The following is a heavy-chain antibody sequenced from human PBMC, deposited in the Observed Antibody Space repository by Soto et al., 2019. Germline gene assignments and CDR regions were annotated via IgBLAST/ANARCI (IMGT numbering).Heavy chain of an antibody. CDR2: IYYSGST. V-gene: IGHV4-30-4*01. CDR3: AIAPQWIWFYYGMDV. D-gene: IGHD5-12*01. Sequence: SETLSLTCTVSGGSISSGDYYWSWIRQPPGKGLEWIGYIYYSGSTYYNPSLKSRVTISVDTSKNQFSLKLSSVTAADTAVYYCAIAPQWIWFYYGMDVWGQGTTVSVSS. CDR1: GGSISSGDYY. J-gene: IGHJ6*02.